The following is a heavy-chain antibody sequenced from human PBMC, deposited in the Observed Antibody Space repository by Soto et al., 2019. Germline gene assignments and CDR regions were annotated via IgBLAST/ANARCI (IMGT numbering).Heavy chain of an antibody. CDR1: GFTFSSYA. Sequence: PGGSLRRSCAASGFTFSSYAMSWVRQSPGKGLEWVSAISGSGGSTYYADSVKGRFTISRDNSRNTLYLQMNSLRAEDTAVYYCARDAYYYDSSGYYSIGSAYYYYYGMDVWGQGTTVTVSS. J-gene: IGHJ6*02. V-gene: IGHV3-23*01. CDR3: ARDAYYYDSSGYYSIGSAYYYYYGMDV. CDR2: ISGSGGST. D-gene: IGHD3-22*01.